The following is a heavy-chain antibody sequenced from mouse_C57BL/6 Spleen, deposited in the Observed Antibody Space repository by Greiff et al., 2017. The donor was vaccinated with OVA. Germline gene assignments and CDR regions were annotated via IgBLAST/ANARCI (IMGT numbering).Heavy chain of an antibody. CDR3: ATYGSSSYYAMDY. V-gene: IGHV1-39*01. CDR1: GYSFPDYT. D-gene: IGHD1-1*01. Sequence: EFQLQQSGPELVKPGASVKISCKSSGYSFPDYTLNLLTHSNGTRLDCLCVINPNYGTTSYNQKFKGKATLTVDQSSSTAYMQLNSLTSEDAADYYSATYGSSSYYAMDYWGQGTSVTVAS. J-gene: IGHJ4*01. CDR2: INPNYGTT.